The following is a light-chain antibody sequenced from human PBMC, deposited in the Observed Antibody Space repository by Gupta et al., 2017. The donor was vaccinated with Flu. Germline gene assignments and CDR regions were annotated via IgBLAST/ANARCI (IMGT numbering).Light chain of an antibody. V-gene: IGKV1-39*01. CDR3: QQRHDYPRT. CDR1: QNVDTY. J-gene: IGKJ1*01. Sequence: DIQMTQSPSSLSASVGDRVTITCRASQNVDTYVNWYQQKPGKAPNLLIYGRSTLQTGVPSRFSGSGYGTDFSLTINRLHPEDFATYYCQQRHDYPRTFGQGTRLEVK. CDR2: GRS.